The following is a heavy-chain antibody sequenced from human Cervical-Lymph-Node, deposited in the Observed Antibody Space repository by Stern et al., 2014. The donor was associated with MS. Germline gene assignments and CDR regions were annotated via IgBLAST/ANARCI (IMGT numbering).Heavy chain of an antibody. V-gene: IGHV3-33*01. CDR3: ARLGVGVRGLDC. Sequence: VQLVESGGGVVQPGRSLRLSCAASGFTFSSYGMHWVRQAPGKGLEWVAVIWYDGSKKDYADSVKGRFTISRDNSKNTLYLQMNSLRAEDSAVFYCARLGVGVRGLDCWGQGTLVTVSS. CDR2: IWYDGSKK. D-gene: IGHD3-10*01. CDR1: GFTFSSYG. J-gene: IGHJ4*02.